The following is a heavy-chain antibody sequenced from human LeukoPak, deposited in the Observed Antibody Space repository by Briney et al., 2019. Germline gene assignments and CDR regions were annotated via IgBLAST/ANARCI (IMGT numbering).Heavy chain of an antibody. CDR3: ARDLVSGMSIAAAGN. D-gene: IGHD6-13*01. J-gene: IGHJ4*02. V-gene: IGHV3-30-3*01. Sequence: GGSLRLSCAASGFVVSTNYMSWVRQAPGKGLEWVAVISYVGSNKYYADSVKGRFTISRDNSKNTLYLQMNSLRAEDTAVYYCARDLVSGMSIAAAGNWGQGTLVTVSS. CDR2: ISYVGSNK. CDR1: GFVVSTNY.